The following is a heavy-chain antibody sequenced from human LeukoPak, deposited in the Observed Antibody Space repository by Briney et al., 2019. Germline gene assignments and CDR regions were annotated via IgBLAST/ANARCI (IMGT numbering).Heavy chain of an antibody. Sequence: GASVKVSCKASGYTFTGYYMHWVRQAPGQGLEWMGWINPNSGGTNYAQKFQGRVTMTRDTSISTAYMELSRLRSDDTAVYYCARDGSGVVVPAAIPPPLTYWGQGTLVTVSS. CDR1: GYTFTGYY. D-gene: IGHD2-2*02. CDR3: ARDGSGVVVPAAIPPPLTY. V-gene: IGHV1-2*02. J-gene: IGHJ4*02. CDR2: INPNSGGT.